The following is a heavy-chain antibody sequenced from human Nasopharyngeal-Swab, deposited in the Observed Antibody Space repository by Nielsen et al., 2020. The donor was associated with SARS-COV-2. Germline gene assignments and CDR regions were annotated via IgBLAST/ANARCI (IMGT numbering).Heavy chain of an antibody. D-gene: IGHD2/OR15-2a*01. CDR1: GGSISGYY. CDR3: ARRGNSYGGDWFDS. V-gene: IGHV4-59*01. J-gene: IGHJ5*01. Sequence: SETLYLTCTVPGGSISGYYWSWIRQPPGKGLEWTRHIFYSGSTIYNPSPGSRVTISVDTFKNRFSLRLSPVTAADTAVYFCARRGNSYGGDWFDSWGLGSLVVVSS. CDR2: IFYSGST.